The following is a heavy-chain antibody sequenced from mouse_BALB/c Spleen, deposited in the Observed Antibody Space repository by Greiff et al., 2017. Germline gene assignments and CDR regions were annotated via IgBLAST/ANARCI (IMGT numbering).Heavy chain of an antibody. Sequence: QVQLKESGPGLVAPSQSLSITCTVSGFSLTSYGVHWVRQPPGKGLEWLGVIWAGGSTNYNSALMSRLSISKDNSKSQVFLKMNSLQTDDTAMYYCARESTMITTSWYFDVWGAGTTVTVSS. J-gene: IGHJ1*01. CDR3: ARESTMITTSWYFDV. D-gene: IGHD2-4*01. CDR1: GFSLTSYG. V-gene: IGHV2-9*02. CDR2: IWAGGST.